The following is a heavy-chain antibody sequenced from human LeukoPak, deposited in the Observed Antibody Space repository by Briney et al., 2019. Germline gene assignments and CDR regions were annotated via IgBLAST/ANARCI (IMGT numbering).Heavy chain of an antibody. CDR1: GFTFSTYA. CDR2: ISGSGGST. D-gene: IGHD6-13*01. J-gene: IGHJ4*02. Sequence: GGSLRLSCAASGFTFSTYAMSWVRQAPGKGLEWVSAISGSGGSTYYADSVKGRFTISRDNSKNTLYLQMNSLRAEDTAVYYCAKISRYSSSWYDYWGQGTLVTVSS. CDR3: AKISRYSSSWYDY. V-gene: IGHV3-23*01.